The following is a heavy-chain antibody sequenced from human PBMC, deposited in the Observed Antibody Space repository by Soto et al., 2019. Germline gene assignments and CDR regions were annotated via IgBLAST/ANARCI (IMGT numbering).Heavy chain of an antibody. Sequence: QVQLQESGPGLVKPSQTLSLTCTVSGGSISSGGYYWSWIRQHPGKGLEWIGYIYYSGSTYYNPSLKRRVTISVDTSKNQFSLKLSSVTAADTAVYYCARDGNDYGLFDYWGQGTLVTVSS. V-gene: IGHV4-31*03. CDR1: GGSISSGGYY. CDR2: IYYSGST. D-gene: IGHD4-17*01. CDR3: ARDGNDYGLFDY. J-gene: IGHJ4*02.